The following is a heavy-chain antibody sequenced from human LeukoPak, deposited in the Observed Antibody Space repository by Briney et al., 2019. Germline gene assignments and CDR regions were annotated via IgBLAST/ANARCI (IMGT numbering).Heavy chain of an antibody. CDR2: IYTSGST. D-gene: IGHD3-3*01. J-gene: IGHJ4*02. Sequence: SETLSLTCTVSGGSISSGSYYWSWIRQPAGKGLEWIGRIYTSGSTNYNPSLKSRVTISVDTSKNQFSLKLSSVTAADTAVNYCASYDFWSGYLDYWGQGTLVTVSS. CDR1: GGSISSGSYY. V-gene: IGHV4-61*02. CDR3: ASYDFWSGYLDY.